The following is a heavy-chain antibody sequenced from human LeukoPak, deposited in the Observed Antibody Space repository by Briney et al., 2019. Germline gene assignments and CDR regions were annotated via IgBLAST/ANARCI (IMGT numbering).Heavy chain of an antibody. Sequence: ASVKVSRKASGYTFTGYYMHWVRQAPGQGLEWMGWINPNSGGTNYAQKFQGRVTMTRDTSISTAYMELSRLRSDDTAVYYCARVARVGANGDYWGQGTLVTVSS. D-gene: IGHD1-26*01. CDR2: INPNSGGT. V-gene: IGHV1-2*02. CDR3: ARVARVGANGDY. CDR1: GYTFTGYY. J-gene: IGHJ4*02.